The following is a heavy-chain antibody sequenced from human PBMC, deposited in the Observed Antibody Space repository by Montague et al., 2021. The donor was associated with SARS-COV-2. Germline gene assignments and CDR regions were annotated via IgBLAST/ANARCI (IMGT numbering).Heavy chain of an antibody. CDR3: AREGVMATTTGFDY. Sequence: SLRLSCAVSGFTFSSYGMHWVRQAPGKGLEWVAVIWYDGSNKYYADSVKGRFTISRDNSKNTLYLQMNSLRAEDTAVYYCAREGVMATTTGFDYWGQGTLVTVSS. CDR1: GFTFSSYG. CDR2: IWYDGSNK. D-gene: IGHD5-24*01. V-gene: IGHV3-33*01. J-gene: IGHJ4*02.